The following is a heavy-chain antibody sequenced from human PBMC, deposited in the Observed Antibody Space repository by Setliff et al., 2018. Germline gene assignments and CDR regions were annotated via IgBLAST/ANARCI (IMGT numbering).Heavy chain of an antibody. J-gene: IGHJ4*02. CDR1: GGSISTYY. CDR3: ARQRGNSGFLDF. D-gene: IGHD5-12*01. V-gene: IGHV4-59*01. Sequence: PSETLSLTCTVSGGSISTYYWSWIRQTPVKGLEWIGYVYYSGTTNYNPLFKSRVTISVDRPKNQFSLKLSSVTAADTGVYYCARQRGNSGFLDFWGQGALVTVSS. CDR2: VYYSGTT.